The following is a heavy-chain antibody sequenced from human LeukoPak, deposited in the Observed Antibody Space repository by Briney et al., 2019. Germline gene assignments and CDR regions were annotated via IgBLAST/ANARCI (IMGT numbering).Heavy chain of an antibody. V-gene: IGHV4-4*07. D-gene: IGHD3-10*01. Sequence: SETLSLTCTASGGSISSYYWSWIRQPAGRGLEWIGRIYTSGSTNYNPSLKSRVTMSVDTSKNQFSLKLSSVTAADTAVYYCARDQYGSGSYFPDAFDIWGQGTMVTVSS. CDR1: GGSISSYY. CDR3: ARDQYGSGSYFPDAFDI. CDR2: IYTSGST. J-gene: IGHJ3*02.